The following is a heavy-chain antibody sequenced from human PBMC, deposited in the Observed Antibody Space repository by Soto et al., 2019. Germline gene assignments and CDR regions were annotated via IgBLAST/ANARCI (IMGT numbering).Heavy chain of an antibody. Sequence: SETLSITCAVCGGSFSGYYWGWIRQPPGKGLEWIGYIYYSGSTNYNPSLKSRVTISVDTSKNQFSLKLSSVTAADTAVYYCARTRYDFWSGYYTFDYWGQGTLLTVSS. CDR2: IYYSGST. D-gene: IGHD3-3*01. CDR1: GGSFSGYY. V-gene: IGHV4-59*01. J-gene: IGHJ4*02. CDR3: ARTRYDFWSGYYTFDY.